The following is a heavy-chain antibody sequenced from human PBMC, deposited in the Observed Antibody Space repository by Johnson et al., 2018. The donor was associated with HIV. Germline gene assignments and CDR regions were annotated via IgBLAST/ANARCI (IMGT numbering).Heavy chain of an antibody. CDR2: INWNGGSK. Sequence: MQLVESGGGVVQPGRSLRLSCAAYGFTFDDYGMSWVRQAPGKGLEWVSGINWNGGSKGYGDSVKGRFTISRDNAKNSLYMQMNSLRAEDTALYYCARGVGGAGDDAFDIWGQGTMVTVSS. J-gene: IGHJ3*02. CDR1: GFTFDDYG. V-gene: IGHV3-20*04. D-gene: IGHD6-19*01. CDR3: ARGVGGAGDDAFDI.